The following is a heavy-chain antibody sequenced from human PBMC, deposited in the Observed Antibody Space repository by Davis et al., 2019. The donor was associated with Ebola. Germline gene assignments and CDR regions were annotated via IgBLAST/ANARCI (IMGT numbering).Heavy chain of an antibody. J-gene: IGHJ4*02. CDR1: GYTFTSYY. V-gene: IGHV1-46*01. CDR2: INPSGGST. CDR3: ARESSGWYGIADY. D-gene: IGHD6-19*01. Sequence: AASVKVSCKASGYTFTSYYMHWVRQAPGQGLGWMGIINPSGGSTSYAQKFQGRVTMTRDTSTSTVYMELSSLKSEDTAVYYCARESSGWYGIADYWGQGTLVTVTS.